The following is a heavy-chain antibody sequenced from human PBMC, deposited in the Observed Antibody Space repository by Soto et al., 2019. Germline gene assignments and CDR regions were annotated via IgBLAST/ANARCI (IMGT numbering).Heavy chain of an antibody. D-gene: IGHD2-15*01. Sequence: GGSLRLSCAASGFTFSSYAMSWVRQAPGKGLEWVSAISGSGGSTYYADSVKGRFTISRASSKNTLYLQMNSLRAEDTAVYYCAKSPRGYCSGGSCYYFYYWGQGTLVTVSS. CDR3: AKSPRGYCSGGSCYYFYY. J-gene: IGHJ4*02. V-gene: IGHV3-23*01. CDR1: GFTFSSYA. CDR2: ISGSGGST.